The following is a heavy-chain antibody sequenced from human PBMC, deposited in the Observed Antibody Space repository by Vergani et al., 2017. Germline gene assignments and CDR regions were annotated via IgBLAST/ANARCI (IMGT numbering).Heavy chain of an antibody. CDR1: GYSISSGYY. J-gene: IGHJ4*02. Sequence: QVQLQESGPGLVKPSETLSLTCAVSGYSISSGYYWGWIRRPPGKGLEWIGSIYHSGSTYYNPSLKSRVTISVDTSKNQFSLKLSSVTAADTAVYYCARQVPGYSYGQGYYFDYWGQGTLVTVSS. CDR2: IYHSGST. CDR3: ARQVPGYSYGQGYYFDY. D-gene: IGHD5-18*01. V-gene: IGHV4-38-2*01.